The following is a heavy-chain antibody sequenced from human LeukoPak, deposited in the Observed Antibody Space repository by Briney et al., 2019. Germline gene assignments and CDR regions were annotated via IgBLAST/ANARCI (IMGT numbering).Heavy chain of an antibody. CDR3: ARGSAVSCTSTNCHAPLDY. CDR2: INPNSGAT. CDR1: GYTFTDYY. J-gene: IGHJ4*02. Sequence: ASVKVSCKASGYTFTDYYIIWMRQAPGRGLGYMGWINPNSGATRNGQNFQGRITMTRDTSFSTVYMDLGTLSSDDAAIYFCARGSAVSCTSTNCHAPLDYWGQGTLVTVSS. V-gene: IGHV1-2*02. D-gene: IGHD2-2*01.